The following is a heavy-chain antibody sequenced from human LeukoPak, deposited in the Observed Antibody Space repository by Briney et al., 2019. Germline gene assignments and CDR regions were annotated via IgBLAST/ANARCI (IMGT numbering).Heavy chain of an antibody. V-gene: IGHV4-34*01. CDR2: INHSGST. CDR1: GGSFSGYY. CDR3: ASQRISGWYTYYFDY. D-gene: IGHD6-19*01. Sequence: SETLSLTCAVYGGSFSGYYWSWIRQPPGKGLEWIGEINHSGSTNYNPSLKSRVTISVDTSKNQFSLKLSSVTAADTAVYYCASQRISGWYTYYFDYWGQGTLVTVSS. J-gene: IGHJ4*02.